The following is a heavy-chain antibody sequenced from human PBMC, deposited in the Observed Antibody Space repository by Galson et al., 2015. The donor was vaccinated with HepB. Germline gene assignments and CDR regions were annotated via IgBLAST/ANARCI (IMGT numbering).Heavy chain of an antibody. CDR3: AREDDSGTSFDY. J-gene: IGHJ4*02. D-gene: IGHD1-26*01. CDR2: ISGYNDDA. CDR1: GYTFTDFG. Sequence: SVKVSCKAFGYTFTDFGITWVRQAPGQGLEWMGWISGYNDDANYAQTLQGRVTMTTDTSTNTAYMELSSLRSEDTAVYYCAREDDSGTSFDYWGQGTLVTVSS. V-gene: IGHV1-18*01.